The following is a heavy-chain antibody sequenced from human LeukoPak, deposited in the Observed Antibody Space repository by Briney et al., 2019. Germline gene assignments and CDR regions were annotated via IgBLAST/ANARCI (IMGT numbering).Heavy chain of an antibody. CDR2: ISAYNGNT. D-gene: IGHD6-19*01. V-gene: IGHV1-18*04. Sequence: ASVKVSCKASGYTFTSYGISWVRQAPGQGLEWMGWISAYNGNTNYAQKLQGRVTMTTDTSTSTAYMELRSLRSDDTAVYYCAKATVVIAVAGNFDYWGQGTLVTVSS. J-gene: IGHJ4*02. CDR3: AKATVVIAVAGNFDY. CDR1: GYTFTSYG.